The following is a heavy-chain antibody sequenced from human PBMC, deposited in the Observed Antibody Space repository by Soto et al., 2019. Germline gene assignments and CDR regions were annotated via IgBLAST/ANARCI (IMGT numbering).Heavy chain of an antibody. CDR1: GRTFLISA. CDR3: SRGKGWEQPSNPYYFDY. V-gene: IGHV1-69*06. J-gene: IGHJ4*02. CDR2: IIPILGTI. Sequence: QVQLVQSGAEVKTPGSWVRVSCKTAGRTFLISAIAWVRQAPGQGLEWMGGIIPILGTIHIAQNFQGRVNFTADRSTSTAYTDLTRLSTEDTATKSGSRGKGWEQPSNPYYFDYWGQGSQVIVSS. D-gene: IGHD1-26*01.